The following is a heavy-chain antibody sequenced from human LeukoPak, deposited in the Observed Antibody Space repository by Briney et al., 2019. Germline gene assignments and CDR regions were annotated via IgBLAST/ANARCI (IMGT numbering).Heavy chain of an antibody. D-gene: IGHD6-13*01. CDR3: AKGRYSSSWETVDY. Sequence: PGGSLRLSCAASGFTFDDYAMHWVRQAPGKGLEWVSGISWNSGSIGYADSVKGRFTISRDNAKNSLYLQMNSLRAEDTALYYCAKGRYSSSWETVDYWGQGTLVTVSS. V-gene: IGHV3-9*01. J-gene: IGHJ4*02. CDR2: ISWNSGSI. CDR1: GFTFDDYA.